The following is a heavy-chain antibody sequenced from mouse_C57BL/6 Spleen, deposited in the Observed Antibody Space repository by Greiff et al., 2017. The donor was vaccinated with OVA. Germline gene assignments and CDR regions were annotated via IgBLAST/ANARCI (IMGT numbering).Heavy chain of an antibody. V-gene: IGHV1-64*01. CDR2: IHPNSGST. Sequence: QVQLKQPGAELVKPGASVTLSCKASGYTFTSYWMHWVKQRPGQGLEWIGMIHPNSGSTNYNETFKSKATLTVDKSSRTAYMPLSSLTSEDAAVYCCASLDYGSSYSWGQGTTLTVSS. CDR1: GYTFTSYW. J-gene: IGHJ2*01. CDR3: ASLDYGSSYS. D-gene: IGHD1-1*01.